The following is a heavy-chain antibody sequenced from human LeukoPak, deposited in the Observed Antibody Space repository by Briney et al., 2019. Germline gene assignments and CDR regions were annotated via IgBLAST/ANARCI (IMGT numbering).Heavy chain of an antibody. CDR1: VYSVTKYD. V-gene: IGHV1-8*03. D-gene: IGHD1-14*01. Sequence: GASVTVSFKSSVYSVTKYDIHWVRQAPGQGLEWRAWRDPNTDNTDYAHEFQGRGTITKNTSISTAYMELRSLRSEDTAVYYCAGGVNLGDMDVWGKGTTVTVSS. CDR2: RDPNTDNT. CDR3: AGGVNLGDMDV. J-gene: IGHJ6*03.